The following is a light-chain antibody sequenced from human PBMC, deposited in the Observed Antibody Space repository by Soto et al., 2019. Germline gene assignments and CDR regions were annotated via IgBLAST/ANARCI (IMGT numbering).Light chain of an antibody. J-gene: IGKJ3*01. CDR2: AAS. V-gene: IGKV1-27*01. Sequence: DIQMTQSPTSLSASVGDRVTITCRASQDIRNFVAWYQQKPGKAPKLLIYAASTLQSGVPSRFSGSGSGTDFTITINGLPPEDVATYYCQQYSSVPVFGPGTKVEIK. CDR3: QQYSSVPV. CDR1: QDIRNF.